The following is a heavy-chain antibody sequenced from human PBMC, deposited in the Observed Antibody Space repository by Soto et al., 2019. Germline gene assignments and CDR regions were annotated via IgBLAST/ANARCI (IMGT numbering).Heavy chain of an antibody. CDR1: GGSISSYY. CDR2: IYTSGST. V-gene: IGHV4-4*07. CDR3: ARAGISYGHRVYFDY. J-gene: IGHJ4*02. D-gene: IGHD5-18*01. Sequence: SETLSLTCTVSGGSISSYYWSWIRQPAGKGLEWIGRIYTSGSTNYNPSLKSRVTMSVDTSKNQFSLKLSSVTAADTAVYYCARAGISYGHRVYFDYWGQGTLVTVSS.